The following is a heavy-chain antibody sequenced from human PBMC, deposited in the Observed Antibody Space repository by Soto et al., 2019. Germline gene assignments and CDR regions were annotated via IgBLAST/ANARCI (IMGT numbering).Heavy chain of an antibody. CDR1: GWSFSGYY. D-gene: IGHD5-12*01. Sequence: SETLSLTCAFYGWSFSGYYWTLIRQPPGTGLEWIGEINHSGSTNYNPSLKSRVTISVDTSKNQFSLKLSSVTAADTAVYYCAAGGGLPRYYWGQGTLVTVSS. V-gene: IGHV4-34*01. J-gene: IGHJ4*02. CDR2: INHSGST. CDR3: AAGGGLPRYY.